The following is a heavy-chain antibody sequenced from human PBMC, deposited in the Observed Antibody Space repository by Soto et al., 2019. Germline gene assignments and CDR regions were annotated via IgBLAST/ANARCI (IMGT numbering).Heavy chain of an antibody. CDR3: AKDGNPIPYLTGYYRLGWFDP. Sequence: GGSLRLSCEASESALTSLAMTWVRQAPGKGLEWVSSFADGGSAPDYADSVKGRFTISRDNSKNTLYLQMNSLRAEDTAVYYCAKDGNPIPYLTGYYRLGWFDPWGQGTLVTVSS. CDR2: FADGGSAP. CDR1: ESALTSLA. V-gene: IGHV3-23*01. J-gene: IGHJ5*02. D-gene: IGHD3-9*01.